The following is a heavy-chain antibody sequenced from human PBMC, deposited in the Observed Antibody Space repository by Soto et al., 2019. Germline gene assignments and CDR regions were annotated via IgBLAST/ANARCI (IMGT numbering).Heavy chain of an antibody. CDR3: AKAGGQLKPYFFSS. CDR1: GFRFDDFA. J-gene: IGHJ4*02. V-gene: IGHV3-9*01. CDR2: ISWDSYSL. Sequence: VQLVESGGGLVQPGRSLRLSCAASGFRFDDFAIHWVRQTPGKGLEWISGISWDSYSLDYADSVRGRFTISRDNAENSLFLQMDDLRAEDSALYYCAKAGGQLKPYFFSSWGQGTLVTVSS. D-gene: IGHD1-1*01.